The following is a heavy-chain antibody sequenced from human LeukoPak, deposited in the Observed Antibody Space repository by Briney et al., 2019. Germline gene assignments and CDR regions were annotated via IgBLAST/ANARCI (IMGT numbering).Heavy chain of an antibody. CDR1: GGSISSGDYY. CDR2: IYYSGST. CDR3: ARDPGSGPGDYFDY. J-gene: IGHJ4*02. D-gene: IGHD3-10*01. Sequence: SQTLSLTCTVSGGSISSGDYYWSWIRQPPGKGLEWIGYIYYSGSTYYNPSLKSRVTISVDTSKNQFSLKLSSVTAADTAVYYCARDPGSGPGDYFDYWGQGTLVTVSS. V-gene: IGHV4-30-4*01.